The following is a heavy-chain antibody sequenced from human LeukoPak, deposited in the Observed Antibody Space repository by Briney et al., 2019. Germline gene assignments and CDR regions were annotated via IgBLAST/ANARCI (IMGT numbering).Heavy chain of an antibody. CDR3: VGFPHYYYYGMDV. CDR1: GGSISSSCYY. V-gene: IGHV4-39*07. J-gene: IGHJ6*01. Sequence: SETLSLTCSVSGGSISSSCYYWGWIRQPPGKGLEWIGSMYYSGSTHYNASLKSRGTISVDTSKNQFSLKLSSVTAADAAVYYGVGFPHYYYYGMDVWGQGTTVTVSS. CDR2: MYYSGST.